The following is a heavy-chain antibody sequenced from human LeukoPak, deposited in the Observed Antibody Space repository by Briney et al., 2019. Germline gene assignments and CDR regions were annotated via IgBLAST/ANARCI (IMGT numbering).Heavy chain of an antibody. CDR3: ARVGGDSSGYWGFDP. D-gene: IGHD3-22*01. J-gene: IGHJ5*02. CDR2: IYYSGST. Sequence: SETLSLTCTVSGGSISRYYWSWIRQPPGKGLEWIGYIYYSGSTNYNPSLKSRFAISVDTSKNQFSLKLSSGTAADTAVYYCARVGGDSSGYWGFDPWGQGTLVTVSS. V-gene: IGHV4-59*01. CDR1: GGSISRYY.